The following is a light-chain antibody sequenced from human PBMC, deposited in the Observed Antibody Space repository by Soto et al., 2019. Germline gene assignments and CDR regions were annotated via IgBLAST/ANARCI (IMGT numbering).Light chain of an antibody. CDR1: QRVGSS. CDR2: DAS. V-gene: IGKV3-11*01. J-gene: IGKJ1*01. Sequence: EIVLTQSPATLSLSPGEKATLSSRASQRVGSSLAWYQQKRGQPPRLLIYDASNRATGIPARFSGSGSGTDFTLTISSLEPEDFAVYYCQQRYTWPRTFGQGTKVEIK. CDR3: QQRYTWPRT.